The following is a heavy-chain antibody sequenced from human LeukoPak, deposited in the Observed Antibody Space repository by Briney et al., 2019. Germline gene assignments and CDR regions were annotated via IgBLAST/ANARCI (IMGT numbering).Heavy chain of an antibody. Sequence: PSETLSLTCTVSGGSISSSSYYWGWIRQPPGKGREWIGSIYYSGSTYYNPSLKSRVTISVDTSKNQFSLKLSSVTAADTAVYYCAREEVSEAFDIWGQGTMVTVSS. CDR3: AREEVSEAFDI. CDR1: GGSISSSSYY. J-gene: IGHJ3*02. D-gene: IGHD1-14*01. V-gene: IGHV4-39*07. CDR2: IYYSGST.